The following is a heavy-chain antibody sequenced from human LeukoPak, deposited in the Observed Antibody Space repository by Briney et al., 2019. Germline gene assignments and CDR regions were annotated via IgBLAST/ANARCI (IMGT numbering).Heavy chain of an antibody. CDR2: IYPGDSDT. J-gene: IGHJ4*02. D-gene: IGHD2-21*02. CDR3: ARHETYCGGDCYSPAHFDY. CDR1: GYSFTSYW. V-gene: IGHV5-51*01. Sequence: GESLKISCKGSGYSFTSYWIGWVRQMPGKGLEWMGIIYPGDSDTRYSPSFRGQVTISADKSISTAYLQWSSLKASDTAMYYCARHETYCGGDCYSPAHFDYWGQGTLVTVSS.